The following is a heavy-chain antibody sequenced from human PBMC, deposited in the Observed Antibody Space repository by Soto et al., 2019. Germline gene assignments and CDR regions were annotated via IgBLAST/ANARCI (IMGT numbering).Heavy chain of an antibody. CDR3: ARQIGFCTSGLCYITWFDP. CDR1: GGSISRSSYY. CDR2: IYYSGSA. D-gene: IGHD2-8*01. J-gene: IGHJ5*02. Sequence: PSETLSLTCTVSGGSISRSSYYWGWILQPPGKGLEWIGSIYYSGSAYYNPSLKSRVIISVDTSKNQFSLKLSSVTAADTAVYYCARQIGFCTSGLCYITWFDPRGQGSLVTVSS. V-gene: IGHV4-39*01.